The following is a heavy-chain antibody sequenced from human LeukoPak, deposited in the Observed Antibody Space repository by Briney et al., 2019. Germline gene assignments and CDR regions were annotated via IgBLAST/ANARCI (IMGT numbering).Heavy chain of an antibody. D-gene: IGHD5-24*01. Sequence: WGSLRLSCAASGFALTRAAMDWVRRAPGKGLEWVSTLGSGGYTYYADSVKGRFTISRDKAENSLYLQRNSLRAVDTAVYFCARGEEKATITALDSWGQGTLVTVSS. CDR2: LGSGGYT. J-gene: IGHJ4*02. CDR3: ARGEEKATITALDS. V-gene: IGHV3-23*01. CDR1: GFALTRAA.